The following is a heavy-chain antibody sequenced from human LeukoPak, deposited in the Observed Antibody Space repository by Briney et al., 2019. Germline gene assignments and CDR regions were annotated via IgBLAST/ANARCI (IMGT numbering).Heavy chain of an antibody. CDR3: ARDTGMGSGSYYFSLDY. J-gene: IGHJ4*02. CDR1: GFTFSSYA. V-gene: IGHV3-30-3*01. D-gene: IGHD3-10*01. CDR2: VSYDGNNK. Sequence: PGGSLRLSCAASGFTFSSYAMHWVRQAPGKGLEWVAVVSYDGNNKYYADSVMGRVTISRDNFKNTMYLQMNSLRGEDTAVYYCARDTGMGSGSYYFSLDYWGQGTLVTVSS.